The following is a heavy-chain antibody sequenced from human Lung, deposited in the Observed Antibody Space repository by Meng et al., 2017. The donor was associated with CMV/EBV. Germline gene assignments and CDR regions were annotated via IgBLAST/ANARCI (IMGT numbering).Heavy chain of an antibody. D-gene: IGHD6-6*01. CDR3: AREYGSSSAFDY. CDR1: GFTFSRYA. Sequence: GSLRLSCAASGFTFSRYAFHRVRQAPGKGLEWVAVISFDGGTRYYADSVKGRFTISRDSSRNSLYLQLNSLRPEDTAVYYCAREYGSSSAFDYWGQGTVVTVSS. J-gene: IGHJ4*02. V-gene: IGHV3-30*14. CDR2: ISFDGGTR.